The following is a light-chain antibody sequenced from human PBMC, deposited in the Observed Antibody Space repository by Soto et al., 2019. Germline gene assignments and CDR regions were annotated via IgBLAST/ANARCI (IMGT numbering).Light chain of an antibody. CDR3: QHFNSSPLI. V-gene: IGKV3-15*01. J-gene: IGKJ1*01. Sequence: EIVMTQSPAMLSLSPGERATLSCRASQNVNNRLAWYQQKAGQPPRLLIYGASTRATGIPARFSGSGSGTEFTLTISRLQSEDFAVYYCQHFNSSPLIFGQGTKVEIK. CDR1: QNVNNR. CDR2: GAS.